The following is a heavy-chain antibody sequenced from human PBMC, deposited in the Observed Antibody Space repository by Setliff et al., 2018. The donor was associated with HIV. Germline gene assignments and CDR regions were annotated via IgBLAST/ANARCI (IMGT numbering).Heavy chain of an antibody. J-gene: IGHJ3*02. CDR1: GGTLSNYV. V-gene: IGHV1-69*13. Sequence: SVKVSCKTSGGTLSNYVITWVRQAPGQGLEWMGMIIPMYNIPAYAQKFQGRVTFTAAESTSTAYMELSSLSSEDTAVYYCARDQTGVAAAAFGGGSAWSDEGFDIWGQGTMVTVSS. D-gene: IGHD6-13*01. CDR2: IIPMYNIP. CDR3: ARDQTGVAAAAFGGGSAWSDEGFDI.